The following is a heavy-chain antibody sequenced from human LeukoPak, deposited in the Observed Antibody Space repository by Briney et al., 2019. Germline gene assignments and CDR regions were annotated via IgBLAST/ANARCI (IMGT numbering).Heavy chain of an antibody. CDR1: GGSISSSNYY. V-gene: IGHV4-39*07. J-gene: IGHJ4*02. CDR2: IFNSGST. Sequence: SETLSLTCTVSGGSISSSNYYWGWIRQPPGKGLEWIGYIFNSGSTYYNPSLKSRVTILVDTSKNQFSLKLSSVTAADTAVYYCARDRHMLVDIVAGILDYWGQGTLVTVSS. CDR3: ARDRHMLVDIVAGILDY. D-gene: IGHD5-12*01.